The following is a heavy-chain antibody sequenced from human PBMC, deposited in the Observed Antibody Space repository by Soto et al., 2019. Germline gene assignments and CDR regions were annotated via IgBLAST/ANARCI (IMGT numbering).Heavy chain of an antibody. CDR1: GFTFSSYG. CDR3: ARGHGVATTMGWFDP. CDR2: IYYDGSNK. D-gene: IGHD5-12*01. V-gene: IGHV3-33*01. J-gene: IGHJ5*02. Sequence: QVLLVESGGGVVQPGRSLRLSCAASGFTFSSYGMHWVRQAPGKGLEWVAVIYYDGSNKYYADSVKGRFTISRDNSKNMLYLQMNSLRAEDTAVYDCARGHGVATTMGWFDPWGQGTPVTVSS.